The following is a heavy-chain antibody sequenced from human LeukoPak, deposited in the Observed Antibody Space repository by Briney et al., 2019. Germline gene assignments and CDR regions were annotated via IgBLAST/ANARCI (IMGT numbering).Heavy chain of an antibody. CDR2: ISYDGSNK. Sequence: GGSLRLSCAASGFTFSSYAMHWVRQAPGKGLEWVAVISYDGSNKYYADSVKGRFTISRDNSKNTLYLQMNSLRAEDTAVYYCAKDREQVNSGPGVAFDYWGQGTLVTVSS. CDR1: GFTFSSYA. J-gene: IGHJ4*02. D-gene: IGHD6-19*01. CDR3: AKDREQVNSGPGVAFDY. V-gene: IGHV3-30*04.